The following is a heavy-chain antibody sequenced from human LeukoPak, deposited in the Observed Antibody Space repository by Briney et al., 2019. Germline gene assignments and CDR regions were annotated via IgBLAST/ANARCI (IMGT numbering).Heavy chain of an antibody. D-gene: IGHD3-10*01. CDR3: ARVITMVRGVIILAYYFDY. Sequence: PGGSLRLSCAASGFTVSNNYMSWVRQAPGKGLEWVSVIYSGGSTYYVDSVKGRFTISRDNSKNTLYLQMNSLRAEDTAVYYCARVITMVRGVIILAYYFDYWGQGTLVTVSS. V-gene: IGHV3-66*01. J-gene: IGHJ4*02. CDR2: IYSGGST. CDR1: GFTVSNNY.